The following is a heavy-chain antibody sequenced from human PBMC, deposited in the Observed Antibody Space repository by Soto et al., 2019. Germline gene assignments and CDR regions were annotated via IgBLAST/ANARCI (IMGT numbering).Heavy chain of an antibody. J-gene: IGHJ4*02. Sequence: HPGGSLRLSCAASGFTFSSYAMSWVRQAPGKGLEWVSVISGSGGSTYYADSVKGRFTISRDNFKNTLYLQMNSLRAEDTALYYCAKGFRFLVPPYYFDNWGQGTLVTVSS. CDR1: GFTFSSYA. CDR2: ISGSGGST. D-gene: IGHD3-3*01. CDR3: AKGFRFLVPPYYFDN. V-gene: IGHV3-23*01.